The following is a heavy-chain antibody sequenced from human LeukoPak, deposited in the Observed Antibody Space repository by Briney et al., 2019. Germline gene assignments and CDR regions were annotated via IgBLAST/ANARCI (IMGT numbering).Heavy chain of an antibody. CDR2: IHTNTGNP. J-gene: IGHJ4*02. V-gene: IGHV7-4-1*02. Sequence: ASVKVSCKTSGYTFTNYAAMNWVRQAPGQGLEWMGWIHTNTGNPTYAQGFTGRFVFSLDTSVSTAYLQINSLKAEDTAVYYCARDRVAATGGDYWGQGTLVTVSS. D-gene: IGHD6-13*01. CDR3: ARDRVAATGGDY. CDR1: GYTFTNYA.